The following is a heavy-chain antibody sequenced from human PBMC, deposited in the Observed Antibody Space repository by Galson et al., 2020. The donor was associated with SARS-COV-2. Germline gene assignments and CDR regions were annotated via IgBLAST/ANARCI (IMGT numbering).Heavy chain of an antibody. CDR2: TYYRSKWYN. CDR3: ARGDAFDI. CDR1: GDRVSRNSAA. J-gene: IGHJ3*02. V-gene: IGHV6-1*01. Sequence: SQTLSLTCAISGDRVSRNSAAWNWIRQSPSRGLEWLGRTYYRSKWYNDYAPSVKSRIIINPDTYKNQLSLQLNSVTPEDTAVYYCARGDAFDIWGQGTLVTVSS.